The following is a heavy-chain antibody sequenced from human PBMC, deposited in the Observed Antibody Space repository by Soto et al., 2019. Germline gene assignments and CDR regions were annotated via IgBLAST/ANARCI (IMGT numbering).Heavy chain of an antibody. V-gene: IGHV3-15*01. J-gene: IGHJ4*02. D-gene: IGHD1-7*01. CDR1: GFTFSNAW. CDR3: TTDPIMDWNYIFDY. Sequence: GGSLRLSCAASGFTFSNAWMGWVRQAPGKGLEWVGRIKSKTDGGTTDYAAPVKGRFTISRDDSKNTLYLQMNSLKTEYTSVYYCTTDPIMDWNYIFDYWGQGTLVTVSS. CDR2: IKSKTDGGTT.